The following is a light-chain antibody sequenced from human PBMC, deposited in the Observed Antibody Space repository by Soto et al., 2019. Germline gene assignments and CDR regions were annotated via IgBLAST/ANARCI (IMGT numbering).Light chain of an antibody. CDR2: ATS. Sequence: DVQMTQSPSSLSASAGDRVTITCRASQGIAPYLAWFQQKPGKVPKLLIYATSTLQSGVPSRFSGSGSGTDFTLTISSLQPEDVATYYCQQYNSAPLTFGGGTKVEIK. V-gene: IGKV1-27*01. CDR1: QGIAPY. J-gene: IGKJ4*01. CDR3: QQYNSAPLT.